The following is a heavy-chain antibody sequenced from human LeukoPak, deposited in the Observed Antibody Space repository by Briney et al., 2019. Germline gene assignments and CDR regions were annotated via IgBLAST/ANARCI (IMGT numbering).Heavy chain of an antibody. V-gene: IGHV4-39*01. CDR2: IYYSGST. J-gene: IGHJ6*02. CDR1: GGSISSSSYY. Sequence: TSETLSLTCTVSGGSISSSSYYWGWIRQPPGKGLEWIGSIYYSGSTYYNPSLKSRVTISVDTSKNQFSLKLSSVTAADTAVYYCARGPYCSSTSCWGGYYYGMDVWGQGTTVTVSS. CDR3: ARGPYCSSTSCWGGYYYGMDV. D-gene: IGHD2-2*01.